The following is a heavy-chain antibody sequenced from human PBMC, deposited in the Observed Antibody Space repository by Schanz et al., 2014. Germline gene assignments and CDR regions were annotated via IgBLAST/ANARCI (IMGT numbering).Heavy chain of an antibody. CDR2: ISYSGST. V-gene: IGHV4-31*03. CDR3: ARHGGIPYYPMDV. Sequence: QVQLQESGPGLLKPSQTLSLTCTVSGASISSGGSYWDWIRLLPGKGLEWIGYISYSGSTSFNPSLKSRLTMSVDTSKNQCSLRLSSVTAADTAVYYCARHGGIPYYPMDVWGQGTTVTVS. J-gene: IGHJ6*02. CDR1: GASISSGGSY. D-gene: IGHD3-16*01.